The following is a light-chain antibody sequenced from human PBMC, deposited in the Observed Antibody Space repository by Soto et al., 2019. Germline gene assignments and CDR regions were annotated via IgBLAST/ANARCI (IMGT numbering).Light chain of an antibody. CDR3: QKYNSAPT. Sequence: EIVMTQSPVTLSVSPGERATLSCRASQSINSNLAWYQQKPGQAPSLLIYGAFTRATGIPARFSGTGSGTEFTLTISSLQPEDVATYYCQKYNSAPTFGPGTKVDIK. CDR2: GAF. CDR1: QSINSN. J-gene: IGKJ3*01. V-gene: IGKV3-15*01.